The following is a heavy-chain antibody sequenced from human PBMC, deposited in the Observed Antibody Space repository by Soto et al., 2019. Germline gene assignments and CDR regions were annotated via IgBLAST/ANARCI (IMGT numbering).Heavy chain of an antibody. Sequence: AGGSLRLSCAASGFTFSSYCMSWVRQAPGKGLEWVANIKQDGSEKYYVDSVKGRFTISRDNAENSLYLQMNSLRAEDTAVYYCTRGGCISESYYCFGYWGQGTLVTVSS. J-gene: IGHJ4*02. CDR1: GFTFSSYC. CDR2: IKQDGSEK. V-gene: IGHV3-7*01. CDR3: TRGGCISESYYCFGY. D-gene: IGHD1-26*01.